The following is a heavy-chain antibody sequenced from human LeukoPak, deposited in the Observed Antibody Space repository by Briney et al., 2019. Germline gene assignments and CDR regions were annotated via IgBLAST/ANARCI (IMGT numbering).Heavy chain of an antibody. D-gene: IGHD4-17*01. Sequence: ASVKVSCKASGGTFSSYAISWVRQAPGQGLEWMGWISAYNGNTNYAQKLQGRVTMTTDTSTSTAYMELRSLRSDDTAVYYCARYAVTTPDFDYWGQGTLVTVSS. J-gene: IGHJ4*02. CDR3: ARYAVTTPDFDY. V-gene: IGHV1-18*01. CDR2: ISAYNGNT. CDR1: GGTFSSYA.